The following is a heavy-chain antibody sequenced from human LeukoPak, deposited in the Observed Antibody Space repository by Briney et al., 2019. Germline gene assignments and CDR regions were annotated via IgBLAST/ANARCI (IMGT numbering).Heavy chain of an antibody. CDR2: INAGNSNT. J-gene: IGHJ5*02. D-gene: IGHD3-10*01. Sequence: ASVKVSCKASGYNFTNYAIHWVRQAPGQRLEWIGWINAGNSNTKYSQKVQGRVTITRDTSASTAYMELSSLRSEDTAVYYCAVISSVVRALTGESWGQGTQVTVSS. CDR1: GYNFTNYA. V-gene: IGHV1-3*01. CDR3: AVISSVVRALTGES.